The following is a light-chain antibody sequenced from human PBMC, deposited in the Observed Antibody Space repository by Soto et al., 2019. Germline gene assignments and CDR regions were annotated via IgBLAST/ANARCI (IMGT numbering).Light chain of an antibody. V-gene: IGLV1-47*02. CDR3: AAWDDSLNADV. CDR2: LDT. Sequence: QSVLTQPPSAASTPGQRVTLSCSGSSYNIGTFYVYWYQHLPGTAPRLLIYLDTQRPSGVPDRFSGSKSGTSASLAISGLRSEDEGNYYCAAWDDSLNADVFGTGTKVTVL. CDR1: SYNIGTFY. J-gene: IGLJ1*01.